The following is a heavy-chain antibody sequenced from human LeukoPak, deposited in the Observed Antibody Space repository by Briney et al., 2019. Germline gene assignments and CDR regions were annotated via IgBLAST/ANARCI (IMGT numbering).Heavy chain of an antibody. V-gene: IGHV4-39*01. CDR2: IYYSGST. CDR1: GGSISSSSYH. Sequence: SETLSLTCTVSGGSISSSSYHWGWIRQPPGTGLEWIGSIYYSGSTYYNPSLKSRVTISVDTSKNQFSLKLSSVTAADTAVYYCARHYDSSRSLFDPWGQGTLVTVSS. CDR3: ARHYDSSRSLFDP. J-gene: IGHJ5*02. D-gene: IGHD3-22*01.